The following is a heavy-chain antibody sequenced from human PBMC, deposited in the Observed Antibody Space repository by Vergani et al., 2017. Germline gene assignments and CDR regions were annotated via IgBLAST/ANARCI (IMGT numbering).Heavy chain of an antibody. J-gene: IGHJ6*03. CDR2: ISGSGGST. V-gene: IGHV3-23*01. CDR3: ANAYYCDSSGYYYYMDV. CDR1: GFTFSSYA. D-gene: IGHD3-22*01. Sequence: EVQLLESGGGLVQPGGSLRLSCAASGFTFSSYAMSWVRQAPGKGLEWVSAISGSGGSTYYADSVKGRFTISRDNSKNTLYLQMNSLRAEDTAVYYCANAYYCDSSGYYYYMDVWGKGTTVTVSS.